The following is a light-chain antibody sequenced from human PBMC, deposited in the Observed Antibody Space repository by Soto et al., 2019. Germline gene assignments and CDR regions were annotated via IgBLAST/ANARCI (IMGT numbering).Light chain of an antibody. CDR2: DVS. J-gene: IGLJ3*02. Sequence: QSALTQPRSVSGSPGQSVTISCTGTSGDVGGYNFVSWYQQHPGKAPTLMIFDVSQRPSGVPDRFSGSKSGNTASLTISGLQSDDEAVYFCSTWDDSLNGWVFGGGTKVTVL. CDR3: STWDDSLNGWV. CDR1: SGDVGGYNF. V-gene: IGLV2-11*01.